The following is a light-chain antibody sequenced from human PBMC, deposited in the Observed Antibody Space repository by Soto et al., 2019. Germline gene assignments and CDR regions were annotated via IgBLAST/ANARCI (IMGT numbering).Light chain of an antibody. CDR2: GAS. Sequence: EIVLTQSPGNLPLSPGEGATLSCTASQSVSSSSLAWYQQKPGQAPRLLIEGASSKAPGIPDRFSGSGSGTDFTLSVGRLEFEDFAVYYCQQYGSSARLFGQGTNMEFK. CDR1: QSVSSSS. J-gene: IGKJ1*01. V-gene: IGKV3-20*01. CDR3: QQYGSSARL.